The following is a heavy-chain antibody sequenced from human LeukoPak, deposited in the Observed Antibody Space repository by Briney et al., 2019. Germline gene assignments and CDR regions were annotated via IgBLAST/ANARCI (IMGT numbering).Heavy chain of an antibody. Sequence: ASVKVSCKASGYTFTGYCMHWVRQAPGQGLEWMGWINPNSGGTNYAQKFQGRVTMTRDTSISTAYMELSRLRSDDTAVYYCARGDPYYDSSGYPLQKWGQGTLVTVSS. J-gene: IGHJ4*02. D-gene: IGHD3-22*01. CDR2: INPNSGGT. V-gene: IGHV1-2*02. CDR1: GYTFTGYC. CDR3: ARGDPYYDSSGYPLQK.